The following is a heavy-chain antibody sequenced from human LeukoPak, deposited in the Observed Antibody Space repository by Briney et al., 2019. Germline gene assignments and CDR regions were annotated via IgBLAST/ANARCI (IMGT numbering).Heavy chain of an antibody. CDR1: GFTFSSYE. Sequence: GGSLRLSCAASGFTFSSYEMNWVRQAPGKGLEWVSYISSSSSTIYYADSVKGRFTISRDNAKNSLYLQMNSLRAEDTAVYYCARLLGDYYYYMDVWGKGTTVTVSS. D-gene: IGHD3-16*01. CDR3: ARLLGDYYYYMDV. CDR2: ISSSSSTI. J-gene: IGHJ6*03. V-gene: IGHV3-48*01.